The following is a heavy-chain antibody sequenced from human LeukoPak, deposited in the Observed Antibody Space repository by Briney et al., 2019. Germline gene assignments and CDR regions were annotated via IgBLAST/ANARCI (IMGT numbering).Heavy chain of an antibody. J-gene: IGHJ4*02. V-gene: IGHV3-21*01. CDR1: GFTFSSYS. CDR3: ARSTAYYYGSGSYYNY. Sequence: GGSLRLSCAASGFTFSSYSMNWVRQAPGKGLEWVSSISSSSSYIYYADSVKGRFTISRDNAKNSLYLQMNSLRAEDTAVYYCARSTAYYYGSGSYYNYWGQGTLVTVSS. CDR2: ISSSSSYI. D-gene: IGHD3-10*01.